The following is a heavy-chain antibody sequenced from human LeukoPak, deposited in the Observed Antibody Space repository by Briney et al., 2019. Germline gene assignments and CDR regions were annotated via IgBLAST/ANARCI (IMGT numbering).Heavy chain of an antibody. V-gene: IGHV3-48*03. J-gene: IGHJ4*02. Sequence: GGSLRLSCAASGLTFSSYEMNWVRQAPGKGLEWVSYISSSGSTIYYADSVKGRFTISRDNAKNSLYLQMNSLRAEDTAVYYCARGTRYSSSWYDYWGQGTPVTVSS. D-gene: IGHD6-13*01. CDR1: GLTFSSYE. CDR2: ISSSGSTI. CDR3: ARGTRYSSSWYDY.